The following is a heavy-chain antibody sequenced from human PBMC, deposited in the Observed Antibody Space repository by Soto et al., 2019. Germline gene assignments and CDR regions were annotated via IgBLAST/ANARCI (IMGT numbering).Heavy chain of an antibody. CDR2: IHYNGEN. V-gene: IGHV4-59*08. J-gene: IGHJ3*02. D-gene: IGHD4-17*01. CDR1: GGSITNYY. Sequence: QVQLQESGPGLVKPSETLSLTCTVSGGSITNYYWSWIRQPPGKGLEWIGYIHYNGENNSNPSVMSRITMSVDTSNNQVSLKLSYVSAADTAVYYCARQPPSTAAFDIWGQGTMVTVSS. CDR3: ARQPPSTAAFDI.